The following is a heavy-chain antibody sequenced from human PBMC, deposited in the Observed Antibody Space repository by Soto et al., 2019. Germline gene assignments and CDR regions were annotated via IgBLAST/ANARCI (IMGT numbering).Heavy chain of an antibody. Sequence: SETLSLTCTVSGGSISSSSYYWGWIRQPPGKGLEWIGSIYYSGSTYYNPSLKSRVTISVDTSKNQFSLKLSSVTAADTAVYYCARRRNPDYYGSGSYYILQYNWFDPWGQGTLVTVSS. J-gene: IGHJ5*02. CDR2: IYYSGST. D-gene: IGHD3-10*01. V-gene: IGHV4-39*01. CDR1: GGSISSSSYY. CDR3: ARRRNPDYYGSGSYYILQYNWFDP.